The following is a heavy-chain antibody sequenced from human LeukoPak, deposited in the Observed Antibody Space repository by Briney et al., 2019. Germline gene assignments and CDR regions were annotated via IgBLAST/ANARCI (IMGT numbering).Heavy chain of an antibody. Sequence: ASVKVSCKISGYTLTDVSMHCVRQAPGKGLEWMGGFDPEGGETVYAQKFQGRVTMTEDPSADTAYMELRSLSSEDTAVYYCGIGRKFDWLLCHHWGQETLVTVFS. D-gene: IGHD3-9*01. CDR2: FDPEGGET. CDR1: GYTLTDVS. V-gene: IGHV1-24*01. J-gene: IGHJ5*02. CDR3: GIGRKFDWLLCHH.